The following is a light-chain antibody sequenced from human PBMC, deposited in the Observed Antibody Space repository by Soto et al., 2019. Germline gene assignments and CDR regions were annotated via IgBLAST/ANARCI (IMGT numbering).Light chain of an antibody. V-gene: IGKV3-20*01. Sequence: EIVLTQSPGTLSLSPGERATLSCRASQSVSSSYLACYQQKPGQAPRLLIYAASSRATGIPDRFSGSGSGSEFTLTISRLEPEDFAVDYCHQYGSSHSTYTFGQWTKVDIK. CDR2: AAS. CDR1: QSVSSSY. CDR3: HQYGSSHSTYT. J-gene: IGKJ2*01.